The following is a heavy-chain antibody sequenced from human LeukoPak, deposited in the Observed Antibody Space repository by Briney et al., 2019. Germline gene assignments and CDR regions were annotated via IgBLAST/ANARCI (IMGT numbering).Heavy chain of an antibody. Sequence: GASVKVSCKASGYTFTGYYMHWVRQCPGQGLEWMGWINPNSDGTNYAQKFQGWVTMTRDTSISTAYMELSRLRSDDTAVYYCAREVADCSSTSCLKYPYFDYWGQGTLVTVSS. J-gene: IGHJ4*02. D-gene: IGHD2-2*01. V-gene: IGHV1-2*04. CDR2: INPNSDGT. CDR3: AREVADCSSTSCLKYPYFDY. CDR1: GYTFTGYY.